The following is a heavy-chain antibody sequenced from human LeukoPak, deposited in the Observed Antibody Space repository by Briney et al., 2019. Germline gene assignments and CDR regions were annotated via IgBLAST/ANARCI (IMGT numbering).Heavy chain of an antibody. CDR1: EFTFSSYD. Sequence: GGSLRLSCAASEFTFSSYDMHWVRQATGKGLEWVSAIGTAGDTYYPGSVKGRFTISRENAKNSLYLQMNSLRAGDTAVYYCARVQGLDFRWYFDLWGRGTLVTVSS. CDR2: IGTAGDT. V-gene: IGHV3-13*01. J-gene: IGHJ2*01. CDR3: ARVQGLDFRWYFDL.